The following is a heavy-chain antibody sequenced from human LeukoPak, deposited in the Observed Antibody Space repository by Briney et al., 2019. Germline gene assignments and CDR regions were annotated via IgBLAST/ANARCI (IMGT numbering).Heavy chain of an antibody. CDR1: GLTFSNTW. CDR3: VGSYLGY. CDR2: IKSKTDGGTT. D-gene: IGHD3-10*01. Sequence: GGSLRLSCAASGLTFSNTWMTWVRQAPGKGREWVGRIKSKTDGGTTDYTTPVKGRFIISRDDSKNALYLQMNSLTAEDTAVYYCVGSYLGYWGQGTLVTVSS. J-gene: IGHJ4*02. V-gene: IGHV3-15*01.